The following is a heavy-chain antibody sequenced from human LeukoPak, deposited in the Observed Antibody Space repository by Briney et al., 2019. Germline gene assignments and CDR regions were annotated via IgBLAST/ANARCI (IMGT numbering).Heavy chain of an antibody. D-gene: IGHD6-19*01. J-gene: IGHJ5*02. CDR1: GGSISSSSYY. Sequence: PSETLSLTCTVSGGSISSSSYYWGWIRQPPGKGLEWIGSIYYSGSTYYNPSLKSRVTISVDTSKNQFSLKLSSVTAADTAVYYCARDILVGGWSSQKSWSDPWGQGTLVTVSS. V-gene: IGHV4-39*07. CDR3: ARDILVGGWSSQKSWSDP. CDR2: IYYSGST.